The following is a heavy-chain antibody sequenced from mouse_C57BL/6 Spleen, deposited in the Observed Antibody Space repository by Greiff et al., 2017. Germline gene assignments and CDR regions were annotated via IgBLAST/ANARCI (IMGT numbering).Heavy chain of an antibody. V-gene: IGHV1-81*01. J-gene: IGHJ1*03. CDR2: IYPRSGNT. D-gene: IGHD1-1*01. CDR1: GYTFTSYG. Sequence: VQLQQSGAELARPGASVKLSCKASGYTFTSYGISWVKQRTGQGLEWIGEIYPRSGNTYYNEKFKGKGTLTADKSSSTAYMELRSLTSEDSAVYFCARSRAQFTTVVATDWYFDVWGTGTTVTVSS. CDR3: ARSRAQFTTVVATDWYFDV.